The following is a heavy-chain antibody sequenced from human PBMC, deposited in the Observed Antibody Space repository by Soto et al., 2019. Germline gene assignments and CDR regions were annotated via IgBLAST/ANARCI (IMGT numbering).Heavy chain of an antibody. CDR3: AKAPQYHRGYFDY. D-gene: IGHD4-4*01. CDR1: GFTFSSYA. CDR2: ISGSGGST. J-gene: IGHJ4*02. Sequence: EVQLLESGGGLVQPGGSLRLSCAASGFTFSSYAMSWVRQAPGQGLEWVSAISGSGGSTYYAASVKGRFTISRDNSKNTLYLQMNSLRAEDTAVYYCAKAPQYHRGYFDYWGQGTRVTVSS. V-gene: IGHV3-23*01.